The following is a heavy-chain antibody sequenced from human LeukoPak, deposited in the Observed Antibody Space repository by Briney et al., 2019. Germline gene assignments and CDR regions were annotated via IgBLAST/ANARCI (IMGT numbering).Heavy chain of an antibody. V-gene: IGHV3-23*01. CDR3: AKDRGYCSSTTCALDY. CDR2: ISNSADST. CDR1: GFTFSSYA. J-gene: IGHJ4*02. D-gene: IGHD2-2*03. Sequence: GGSLRLSCAASGFTFSSYAMTWVRQAPGKGLGWVSAISNSADSTYYADSVKGRFTISRDNSKNTLYLQLNTLRAEDTAVYYCAKDRGYCSSTTCALDYWGQGTLVTVSP.